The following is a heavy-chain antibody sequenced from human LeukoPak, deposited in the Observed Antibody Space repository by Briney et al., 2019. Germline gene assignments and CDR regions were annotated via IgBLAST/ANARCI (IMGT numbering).Heavy chain of an antibody. CDR1: GYTFTGYY. D-gene: IGHD3-22*01. CDR3: ARATYYYDSSGYWALDY. Sequence: ASVKVSCKASGYTFTGYYMHWVRQAPGQGLEWMGWINPNSGGTNYAQKFQGRVTMTRDTSISTGYMELSRLRSDDTAVYYCARATYYYDSSGYWALDYWGQGTLVTVSS. CDR2: INPNSGGT. V-gene: IGHV1-2*02. J-gene: IGHJ4*02.